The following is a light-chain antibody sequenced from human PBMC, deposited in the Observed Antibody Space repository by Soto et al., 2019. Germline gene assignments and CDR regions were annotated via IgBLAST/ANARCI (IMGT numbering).Light chain of an antibody. CDR1: FSNIGTNY. J-gene: IGLJ3*02. CDR3: ATRDSSLNAGV. V-gene: IGLV1-51*01. CDR2: END. Sequence: QAVVTQPPSLSAAPGQRVAISCSGTFSNIGTNYVSWYQVLPGSAPKLLIYENDKRPSEIFARFSASKSGTSASLAITGLQAGDEGDYYCATRDSSLNAGVFGGGTKLTVL.